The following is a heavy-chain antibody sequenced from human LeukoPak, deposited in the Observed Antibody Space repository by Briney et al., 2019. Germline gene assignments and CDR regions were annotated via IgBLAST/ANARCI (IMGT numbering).Heavy chain of an antibody. Sequence: PSETLSLTCTVSDGSISSGTYYWSWIRQPAGKGLEWIGRVYTSGSTNYNPSLKSRVTISVDTSKNQFSLNLRSVTAADTAVYYCARRRDGYNYDYWGQGTLVTVSS. V-gene: IGHV4-61*02. J-gene: IGHJ4*02. CDR3: ARRRDGYNYDY. D-gene: IGHD5-24*01. CDR1: DGSISSGTYY. CDR2: VYTSGST.